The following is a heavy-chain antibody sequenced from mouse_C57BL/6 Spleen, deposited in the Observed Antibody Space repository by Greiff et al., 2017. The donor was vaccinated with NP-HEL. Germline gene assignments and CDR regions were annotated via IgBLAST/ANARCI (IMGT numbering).Heavy chain of an antibody. CDR2: IDPSDSST. V-gene: IGHV1-69*01. CDR1: GYTFTSYW. J-gene: IGHJ1*03. CDR3: ARGYFDV. Sequence: QVQLQQPGAELVMPGASVKLSCKASGYTFTSYWLHWVKQRPGQGLEWLGEIDPSDSSTNYNQKFKGKSTLTVDKSSSTAYMQLSSLTSEDSAVYYCARGYFDVWGTGTTVTVSS.